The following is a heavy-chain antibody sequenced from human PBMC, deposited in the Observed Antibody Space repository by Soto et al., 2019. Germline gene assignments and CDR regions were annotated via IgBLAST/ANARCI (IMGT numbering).Heavy chain of an antibody. CDR1: KFNFSSYG. D-gene: IGHD4-4*01. J-gene: IGHJ4*02. V-gene: IGHV3-30*18. CDR3: AKLLTVKNHFFDY. CDR2: ISYDGTNK. Sequence: QTGGSLRLSCTASKFNFSSYGIHWVRQAPGKGLEWVTVISYDGTNKFYTDSVKGRFTISRDNSKNTVRLQMNSLRPEDTAVYYCAKLLTVKNHFFDYWGQGTLVTVSS.